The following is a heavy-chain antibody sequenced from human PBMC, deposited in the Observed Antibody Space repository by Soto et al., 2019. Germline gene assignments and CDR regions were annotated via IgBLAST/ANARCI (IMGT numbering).Heavy chain of an antibody. CDR1: GYIFTRYA. Sequence: GASVKVSCKASGYIFTRYAMHWVRQAPGQRFEWMGWINPDNGNTKYSEKVRGRVTFTRDTSASTAYLEVRSLRSEDTAVYFCASGEYASRWYSWGQGTLVTVSS. J-gene: IGHJ4*02. CDR2: INPDNGNT. D-gene: IGHD6-19*01. CDR3: ASGEYASRWYS. V-gene: IGHV1-3*01.